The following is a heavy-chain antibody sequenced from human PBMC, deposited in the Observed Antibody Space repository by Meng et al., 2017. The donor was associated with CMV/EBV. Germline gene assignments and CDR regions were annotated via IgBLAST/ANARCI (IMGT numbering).Heavy chain of an antibody. CDR2: ISWNSGSI. Sequence: SLKISCAASGFTFDDYAMHWVRQAPGKGLEWVSGISWNSGSIGYADPVKGRFTISRDNAKNSLYLQMNSLRAEDTALYYCAKSQGYCSGGSCFIYDYWGQGTPVTVSS. V-gene: IGHV3-9*01. CDR1: GFTFDDYA. CDR3: AKSQGYCSGGSCFIYDY. J-gene: IGHJ4*02. D-gene: IGHD2-15*01.